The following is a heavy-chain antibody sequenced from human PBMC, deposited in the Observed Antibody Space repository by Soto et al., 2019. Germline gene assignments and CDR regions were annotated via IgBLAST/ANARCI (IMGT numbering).Heavy chain of an antibody. D-gene: IGHD6-13*01. CDR3: ARVGVAAAGPPINWFDP. CDR2: IYYSGST. Sequence: SETLSLTCTVSGGSISSGDYYWSWIRQPPGKGLEWIGYIYYSGSTYYNPSLKSRVTISVDTSKNQFSLKLSSVTAADTAVYYCARVGVAAAGPPINWFDPWGQGTLVTVSS. J-gene: IGHJ5*02. CDR1: GGSISSGDYY. V-gene: IGHV4-30-4*01.